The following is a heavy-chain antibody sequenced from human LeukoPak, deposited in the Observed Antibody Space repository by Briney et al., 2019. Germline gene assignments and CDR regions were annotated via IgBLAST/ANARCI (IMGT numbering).Heavy chain of an antibody. CDR1: GVSISSYY. CDR3: ARYIAAAGTFNWFDP. D-gene: IGHD6-13*01. J-gene: IGHJ5*02. Sequence: SETLSLTCTVSGVSISSYYWSWIRQPPGKGLEWIGYIYYSGSTNYNPSLKSRVTISVDTSKNQFSLKLSSVTAADTAVYYCARYIAAAGTFNWFDPWGQGTLVTVSS. CDR2: IYYSGST. V-gene: IGHV4-59*01.